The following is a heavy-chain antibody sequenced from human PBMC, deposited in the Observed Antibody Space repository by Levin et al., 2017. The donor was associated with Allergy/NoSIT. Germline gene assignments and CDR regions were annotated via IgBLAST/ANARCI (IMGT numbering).Heavy chain of an antibody. J-gene: IGHJ6*02. Sequence: PGGSLRLSCAASGFTFGTSTMHWVRQAPGKGLDWVAVISYDGSHQFYADSVKGRFTISRDNSNNTLYLHLNSLRAEDTAIYYCAREIMSKGNYGMDVWGQGTTVTVSS. CDR1: GFTFGTST. D-gene: IGHD3-16*01. CDR3: AREIMSKGNYGMDV. CDR2: ISYDGSHQ. V-gene: IGHV3-30*04.